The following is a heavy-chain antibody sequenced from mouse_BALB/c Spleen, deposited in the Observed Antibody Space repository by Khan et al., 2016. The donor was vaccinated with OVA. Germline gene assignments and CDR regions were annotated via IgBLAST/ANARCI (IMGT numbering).Heavy chain of an antibody. D-gene: IGHD2-14*01. CDR2: INPRSGYT. V-gene: IGHV1-4*01. CDR3: ARRTTGYTMDY. J-gene: IGHJ4*01. CDR1: GYTFTSNT. Sequence: QVQLQQSGAELARPGASVRMSCKASGYTFTSNTMHWVKKRPGQGLEWIGYINPRSGYTNYNQNFKDKATLTADKSSSTAYMQLSSLTSEDSAVYYCARRTTGYTMDYGGQGTSVTVSS.